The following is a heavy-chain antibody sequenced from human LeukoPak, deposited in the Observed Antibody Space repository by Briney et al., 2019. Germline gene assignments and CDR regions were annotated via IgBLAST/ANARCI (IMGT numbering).Heavy chain of an antibody. CDR2: ISAYNGNT. CDR3: ARARWGYPKGLIDY. D-gene: IGHD5-18*01. Sequence: ASVKVSCKASGYTFTSYGISWVRQPPGQGLEWMGWISAYNGNTNYAQKLQGRVTMTTDTSTSTAYMELRSLRSDDTAVYYCARARWGYPKGLIDYWGQGTLVTVSS. CDR1: GYTFTSYG. V-gene: IGHV1-18*01. J-gene: IGHJ4*02.